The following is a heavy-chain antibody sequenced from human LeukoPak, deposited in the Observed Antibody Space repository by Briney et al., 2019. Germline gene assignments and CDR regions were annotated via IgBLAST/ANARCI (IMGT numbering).Heavy chain of an antibody. V-gene: IGHV1-8*01. CDR1: GYTFTSYD. Sequence: ASVKVSCKASGYTFTSYDINWVRQATGQGLEWMGWMNPNSGNTGYAQKFQGRVTMTRNTSISTAYMELSRLRSDDTAVYYCARWEVVAATRSWFDPWGQGTLVTVSS. CDR2: MNPNSGNT. D-gene: IGHD2-15*01. J-gene: IGHJ5*02. CDR3: ARWEVVAATRSWFDP.